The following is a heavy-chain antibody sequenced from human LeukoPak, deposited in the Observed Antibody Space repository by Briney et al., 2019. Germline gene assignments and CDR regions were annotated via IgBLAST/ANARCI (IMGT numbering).Heavy chain of an antibody. CDR1: GFTFHNYG. CDR3: ARVWSRIVGATTSSHY. CDR2: IYSGGNT. J-gene: IGHJ4*02. D-gene: IGHD1-26*01. V-gene: IGHV3-53*01. Sequence: PGGSLRLSCAVSGFTFHNYGMHWVRQAPGKGLEWVSLIYSGGNTYYADSVKGRFTISRDNSKNTLYLQMNSLRAEDTAVYYCARVWSRIVGATTSSHYWGQGTLVTVSS.